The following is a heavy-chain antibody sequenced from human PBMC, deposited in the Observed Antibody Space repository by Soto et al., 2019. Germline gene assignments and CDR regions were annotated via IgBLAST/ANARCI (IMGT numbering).Heavy chain of an antibody. CDR2: ISGSGGST. CDR3: AKDLQYSGYDSPALYNY. J-gene: IGHJ4*02. Sequence: GGSLRLSCAASGFTFSSYAMSWVRQAPGKGLEWVSAISGSGGSTYYADSVKGRFTISRDNSKNTLYLQMNSLRAEDTAVYYCAKDLQYSGYDSPALYNYWGQGTLVTVSS. CDR1: GFTFSSYA. D-gene: IGHD5-12*01. V-gene: IGHV3-23*01.